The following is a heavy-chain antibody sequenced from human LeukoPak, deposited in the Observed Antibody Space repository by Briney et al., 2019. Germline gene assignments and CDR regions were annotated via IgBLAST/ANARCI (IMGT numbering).Heavy chain of an antibody. CDR2: ISGSGGST. V-gene: IGHV3-23*01. CDR1: GFTFSSYA. D-gene: IGHD3-10*01. Sequence: GGSLRLSCAASGFTFSSYAMSWVRQAPGKGLEWVSAISGSGGSTYYADSVKGRFTISRDNAKNTLYLQMNSLRAEDTAVYYCARGRVLLWFGELLSYADAFDIWGQGTMVTVSS. J-gene: IGHJ3*02. CDR3: ARGRVLLWFGELLSYADAFDI.